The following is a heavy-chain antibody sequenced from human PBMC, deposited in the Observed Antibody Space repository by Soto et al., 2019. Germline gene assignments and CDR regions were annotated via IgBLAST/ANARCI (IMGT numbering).Heavy chain of an antibody. V-gene: IGHV1-69*12. D-gene: IGHD3-10*01. CDR1: GGTFSSYA. CDR3: ATMKGGSQYYYYGMDV. Sequence: QVQLVQSGAEVKKPGSSVKVSCKASGGTFSSYAISWVRQAPGQGLEWMGGIIPMFGTADYAQTFQGRVTITADESTSTAYMELSSLRSDDTAVYYCATMKGGSQYYYYGMDVWGQGTTVTVSS. J-gene: IGHJ6*02. CDR2: IIPMFGTA.